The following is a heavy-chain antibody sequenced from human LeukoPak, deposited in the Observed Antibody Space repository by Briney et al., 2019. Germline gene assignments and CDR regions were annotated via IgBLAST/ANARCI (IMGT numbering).Heavy chain of an antibody. J-gene: IGHJ3*02. V-gene: IGHV3-49*04. CDR3: TRGLGFRCDGDGSCYRTPDAFDI. CDR1: GFTFGDYA. D-gene: IGHD2-15*01. CDR2: IRSKAYGGTT. Sequence: PGGSLRLSCTASGFTFGDYAMSWVRQAPGKGLEWVGFIRSKAYGGTTEYAASVKGRFTISRDDSKSIAYLQMNSLETEDTAVYYCTRGLGFRCDGDGSCYRTPDAFDIWGQGTMVTVSS.